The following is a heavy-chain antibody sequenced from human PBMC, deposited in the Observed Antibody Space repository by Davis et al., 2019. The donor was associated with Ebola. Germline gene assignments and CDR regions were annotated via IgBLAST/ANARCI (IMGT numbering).Heavy chain of an antibody. CDR1: GFTFSSYS. CDR2: ISSSSSYI. Sequence: PGGSLRLSCAASGFTFSSYSMNWVRQAPGKGLEWVSSISSSSSYIYYADSVKGRFTISRDNAKNTLYLQMNSLRGEDTAVYHCARSLQFAEPRFDFWGQGSLVTVSS. V-gene: IGHV3-21*01. D-gene: IGHD5-24*01. J-gene: IGHJ4*02. CDR3: ARSLQFAEPRFDF.